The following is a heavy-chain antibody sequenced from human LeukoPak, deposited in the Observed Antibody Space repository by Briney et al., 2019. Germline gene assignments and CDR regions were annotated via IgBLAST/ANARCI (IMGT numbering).Heavy chain of an antibody. V-gene: IGHV4-34*01. CDR3: ARVGYPTQRRVLSAVTIPTAGAFDV. CDR1: GGPFSTYY. D-gene: IGHD4-17*01. CDR2: IYHTGST. J-gene: IGHJ3*01. Sequence: SETLSLTCAVYGGPFSTYYWSWIRQPPGKGLEWIGDIYHTGSTTYSPSLKRRVTISVDTSKKQFSVSLNSVTAADTAFYFCARVGYPTQRRVLSAVTIPTAGAFDVWGQGTLVTVSS.